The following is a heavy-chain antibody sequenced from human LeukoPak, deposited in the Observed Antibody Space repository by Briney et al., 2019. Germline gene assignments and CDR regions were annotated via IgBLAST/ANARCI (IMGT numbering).Heavy chain of an antibody. CDR2: IVVDTGYT. D-gene: IGHD5-12*01. J-gene: IGHJ6*02. Sequence: SVSVSCKASGFTFTTSAMQWVRQARGQRLEWIGWIVVDTGYTNYAQTFQERLTITRDMSTSTAYMDLSGLRSEDTAVYYCAADLMPQTGYAYGMGVWGQGTTVTVSS. CDR3: AADLMPQTGYAYGMGV. CDR1: GFTFTTSA. V-gene: IGHV1-58*02.